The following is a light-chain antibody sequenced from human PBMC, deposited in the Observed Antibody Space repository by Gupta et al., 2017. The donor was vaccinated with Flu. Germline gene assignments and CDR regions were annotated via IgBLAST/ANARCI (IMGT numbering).Light chain of an antibody. CDR1: FSNIGSNA. V-gene: IGLV1-44*01. CDR3: AVWDDDLNGPV. J-gene: IGLJ3*02. Sequence: QSVLTQPPSPSGTRGQTVTISCSGSFSNIGSNAVNWYQQLQGAAPKLLIFSNTQRPSGVPDRIAGSVSGASESRAISGLQSAEEADDDCAVWDDDLNGPVFGGGTKLTVL. CDR2: SNT.